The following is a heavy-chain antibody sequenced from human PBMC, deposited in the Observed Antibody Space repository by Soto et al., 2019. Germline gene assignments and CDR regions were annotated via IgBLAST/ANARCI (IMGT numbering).Heavy chain of an antibody. CDR1: GGSISSYY. CDR3: ARDGGSGSYYNGLDY. J-gene: IGHJ4*02. Sequence: SETLSLTCTVSGGSISSYYWSWIRQPPGKGLEWIGYIYYSGSTNYNPSLKSRVTISVDTSKNQFSLKLSSVTAADTAVYYCARDGGSGSYYNGLDYWGQGTLVTV. V-gene: IGHV4-59*01. CDR2: IYYSGST. D-gene: IGHD3-10*01.